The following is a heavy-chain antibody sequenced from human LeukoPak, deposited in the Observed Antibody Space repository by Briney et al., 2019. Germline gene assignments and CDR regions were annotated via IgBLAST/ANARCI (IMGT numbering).Heavy chain of an antibody. V-gene: IGHV4-39*07. CDR3: AKEGKTDTVGGLFDP. CDR2: INFVGST. D-gene: IGHD3-16*01. CDR1: GGSINSHSYY. Sequence: SETLSLTCTVSGGSINSHSYYWGWIRQPPGKGLEWIGGINFVGSTYYNPSLESRATISVDTSKSQFSLNLNSMTAADTAIYYCAKEGKTDTVGGLFDPWGQGILVTVSS. J-gene: IGHJ5*02.